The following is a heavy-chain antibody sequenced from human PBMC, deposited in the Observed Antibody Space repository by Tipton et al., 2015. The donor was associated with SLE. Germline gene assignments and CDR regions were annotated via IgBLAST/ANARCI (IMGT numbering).Heavy chain of an antibody. CDR2: IYYSGST. CDR1: GGPISSYY. J-gene: IGHJ3*02. CDR3: ARGREYQLLYCAFDI. D-gene: IGHD2-2*02. V-gene: IGHV4-59*12. Sequence: TLSLTCTVSGGPISSYYWSWIRQPPGKGLEWIGYIYYSGSTNYNPSLKSRVTISVDTSKNQFSLKLSSVTAADTAVYYCARGREYQLLYCAFDIWGQGTMVTVSS.